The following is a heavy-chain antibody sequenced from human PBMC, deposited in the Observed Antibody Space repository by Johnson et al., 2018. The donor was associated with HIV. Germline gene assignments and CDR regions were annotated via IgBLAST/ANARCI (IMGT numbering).Heavy chain of an antibody. D-gene: IGHD6-13*01. CDR3: GRDALQQLVPRGAFNL. CDR2: IYSDGSP. J-gene: IGHJ3*01. Sequence: MLLVESGGGLVQPGGSLRLSCAASGFTVSSNYMRWVRQAPGKGLEWVSLIYSDGSPSYAASVTGRFTISRDNSKNTRYLQMNSLRAEDTAVYYCGRDALQQLVPRGAFNLWGQGTMVTVSS. V-gene: IGHV3-66*02. CDR1: GFTVSSNY.